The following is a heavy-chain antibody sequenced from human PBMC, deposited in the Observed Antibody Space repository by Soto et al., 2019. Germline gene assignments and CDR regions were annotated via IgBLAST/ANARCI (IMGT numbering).Heavy chain of an antibody. CDR2: IDPSDSYT. CDR3: ARRGSGSYSN. Sequence: GESLKISCKVSGYSFTSYWISWVRQMPGKGLEWMGRIDPSDSYTNYSPSFQGHVTISADKSISTAYLQWSSLKASDTAMYYCARRGSGSYSNWGQGTLVTVSS. D-gene: IGHD1-26*01. CDR1: GYSFTSYW. J-gene: IGHJ4*02. V-gene: IGHV5-10-1*01.